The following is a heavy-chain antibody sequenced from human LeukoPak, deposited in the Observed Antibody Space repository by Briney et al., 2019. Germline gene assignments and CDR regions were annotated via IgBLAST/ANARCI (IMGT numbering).Heavy chain of an antibody. Sequence: GGSLRLSCAASGFTFSSYSMNWVRQAPGKGLEWVSYISSSSSTIYYADSVKGRFTISRDNSKNTLYLQMTSLRAEDTAVYYCARDVGSAAAFDIWGQGTMVTVSS. J-gene: IGHJ3*02. CDR2: ISSSSSTI. CDR3: ARDVGSAAAFDI. D-gene: IGHD3-10*01. V-gene: IGHV3-48*01. CDR1: GFTFSSYS.